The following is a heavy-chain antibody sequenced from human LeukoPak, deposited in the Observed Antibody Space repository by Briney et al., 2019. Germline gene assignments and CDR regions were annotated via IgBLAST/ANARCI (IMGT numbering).Heavy chain of an antibody. Sequence: GASVKVSCKASGYTFTSYGISWVRQAPGQGLEWMGWISAYNGNTNYAQKLQGRVTMTTDTSTSTAYMELRSLRPDDTAVYYCARWLLRYFDWLSHYYGMDVWGQGTTVTVSS. V-gene: IGHV1-18*01. J-gene: IGHJ6*02. CDR3: ARWLLRYFDWLSHYYGMDV. CDR1: GYTFTSYG. CDR2: ISAYNGNT. D-gene: IGHD3-9*01.